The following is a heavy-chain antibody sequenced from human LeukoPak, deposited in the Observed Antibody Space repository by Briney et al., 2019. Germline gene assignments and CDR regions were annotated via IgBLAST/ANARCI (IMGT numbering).Heavy chain of an antibody. CDR3: VRGGPHSGFMGY. Sequence: PSETLSLTCAVYGGSFSGHNWSWIRQSPGKGLEWIGEINHSGSTNYNLSLKSRVTISIDTSKNQFSLNLSSVTAADTAVYYCVRGGPHSGFMGYWGQGTLVTVSS. CDR1: GGSFSGHN. CDR2: INHSGST. D-gene: IGHD3-10*01. J-gene: IGHJ4*02. V-gene: IGHV4-34*01.